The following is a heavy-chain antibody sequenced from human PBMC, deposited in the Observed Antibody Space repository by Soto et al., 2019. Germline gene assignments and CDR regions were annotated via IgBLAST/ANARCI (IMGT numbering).Heavy chain of an antibody. CDR3: AKGKAGDYYSGMDV. CDR1: GFTFSSYG. V-gene: IGHV3-30*18. J-gene: IGHJ6*02. Sequence: QVQLVESGGGVVQPGRSLRLSCAASGFTFSSYGMHWVRQAPGKGLEWVAVISYDGSNKYYADSVKGRFTISRDNSKNTLYLQMNSLRAEDTAVYYCAKGKAGDYYSGMDVWGQGTTVTVSS. D-gene: IGHD6-19*01. CDR2: ISYDGSNK.